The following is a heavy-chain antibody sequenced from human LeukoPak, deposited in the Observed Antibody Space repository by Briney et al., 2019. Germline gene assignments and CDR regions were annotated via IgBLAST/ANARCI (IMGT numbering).Heavy chain of an antibody. CDR3: ARDRSAYSSGWYEFDP. J-gene: IGHJ5*02. V-gene: IGHV1-2*02. D-gene: IGHD6-19*01. CDR2: INPNSGGT. Sequence: ASVKVSCKASGYTFTVYYMHWVRQAPGQGLEWMGWINPNSGGTNYAQKFQGRVTMTRDTSISTAYMELNRLRSDDTAVYYCARDRSAYSSGWYEFDPWGQGTLVTVSS. CDR1: GYTFTVYY.